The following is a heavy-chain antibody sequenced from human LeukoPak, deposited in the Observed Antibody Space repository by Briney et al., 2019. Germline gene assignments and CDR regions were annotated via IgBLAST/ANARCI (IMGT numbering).Heavy chain of an antibody. V-gene: IGHV1-2*02. CDR1: GYTFTGYY. CDR2: INPNSGGT. J-gene: IGHJ4*02. D-gene: IGHD2-2*02. Sequence: ASVKVSCKASGYTFTGYYMHWVRQAPGQGLEWMGWINPNSGGTNYAQKFQGRVTMTRDTSISIAYMELSRLRSDDTAVYYCAILPDCSSTSCYTVDYWGQGTLVTVSS. CDR3: AILPDCSSTSCYTVDY.